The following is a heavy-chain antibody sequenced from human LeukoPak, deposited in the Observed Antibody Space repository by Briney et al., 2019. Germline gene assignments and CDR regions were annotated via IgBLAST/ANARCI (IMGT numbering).Heavy chain of an antibody. D-gene: IGHD3-10*01. J-gene: IGHJ3*02. Sequence: SETLSLTCTVSGGSISSYYWSWIRQPPGKGLEWIGYIYYIGSTNYNPSLKSRVTISIDTSKNQFSLKLSSVTAADTAVYYCARPRYYYDDAFDIWGQGTMVTVSS. V-gene: IGHV4-59*08. CDR1: GGSISSYY. CDR3: ARPRYYYDDAFDI. CDR2: IYYIGST.